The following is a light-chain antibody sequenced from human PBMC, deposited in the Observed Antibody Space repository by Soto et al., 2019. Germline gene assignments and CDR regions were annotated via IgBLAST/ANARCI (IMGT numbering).Light chain of an antibody. J-gene: IGKJ3*01. CDR2: DAS. CDR1: QSVTNY. Sequence: EIVLTQSPATLSLSPGEKATLSCRASQSVTNYLNWYQQRPGQAPRLLIYDASNRATGIPAKFSGSGSGTDFTLTISSLEPEDFAVYFCQQSSSWPPKFTFGPGTKVDSK. CDR3: QQSSSWPPKFT. V-gene: IGKV3-11*01.